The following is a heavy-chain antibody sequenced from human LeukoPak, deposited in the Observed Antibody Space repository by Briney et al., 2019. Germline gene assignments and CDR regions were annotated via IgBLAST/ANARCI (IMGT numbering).Heavy chain of an antibody. D-gene: IGHD5-24*01. J-gene: IGHJ4*02. CDR1: GGSFSGYY. V-gene: IGHV4-34*01. Sequence: PSETLSLTCAVYGGSFSGYYWSWIRQPPGKGLEWIGEINHSGSTNYNPSLKSRVTISVDTSKNQFSLKLRSVTAADTAVYYCAREQGNGYNYGAFDYWGQGTLVTVSS. CDR2: INHSGST. CDR3: AREQGNGYNYGAFDY.